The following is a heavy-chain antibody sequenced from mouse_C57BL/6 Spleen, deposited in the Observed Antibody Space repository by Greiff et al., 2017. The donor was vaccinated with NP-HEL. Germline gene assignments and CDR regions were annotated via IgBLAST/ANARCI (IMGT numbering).Heavy chain of an antibody. Sequence: EVQRVESGGDLVKPGGSLKLSCAASGFTFSSYGMSWVRQTPDKRLEWVATISSGGSYTYYPDSVKGRFTISRDNAKNTLYLQMSSLKSEDTAMYYCASTTESSYFDVWGTGTTVTVSS. CDR2: ISSGGSYT. J-gene: IGHJ1*03. CDR1: GFTFSSYG. D-gene: IGHD1-1*01. V-gene: IGHV5-6*01. CDR3: ASTTESSYFDV.